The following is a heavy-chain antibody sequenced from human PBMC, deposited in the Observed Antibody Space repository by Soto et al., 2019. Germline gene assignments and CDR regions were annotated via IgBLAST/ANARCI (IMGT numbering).Heavy chain of an antibody. CDR1: GFTFSSYA. D-gene: IGHD3-10*01. CDR2: ISYDGSNK. V-gene: IGHV3-30-3*01. J-gene: IGHJ4*02. Sequence: QVQLVESGGGVVQPGRSLRLSCAASGFTFSSYAMQWVRQAPGKGLEWVAVISYDGSNKYYADPVKGRFTISRDHSKNTLYLQMNSLRAEDTAVYYCARPDYGSGSYPDYWGQGTLVTVSS. CDR3: ARPDYGSGSYPDY.